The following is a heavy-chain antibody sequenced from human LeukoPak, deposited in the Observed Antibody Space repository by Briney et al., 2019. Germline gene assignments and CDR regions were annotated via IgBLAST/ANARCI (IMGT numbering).Heavy chain of an antibody. D-gene: IGHD3-10*01. CDR3: ASQTYYYGSGSYPC. CDR1: GGSISSSSYY. Sequence: SETLSLTCTVSGGSISSSSYYWGWIRQPPGKGLEWIGSIYYSGSTYYNPSLKSRATISVDTSKNQFSLKLSSVTAADTAVYYCASQTYYYGSGSYPCWGQGTLVTVSS. V-gene: IGHV4-39*01. J-gene: IGHJ4*02. CDR2: IYYSGST.